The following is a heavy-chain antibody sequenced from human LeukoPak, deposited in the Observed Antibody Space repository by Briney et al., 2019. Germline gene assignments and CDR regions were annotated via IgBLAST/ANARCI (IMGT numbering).Heavy chain of an antibody. Sequence: RASVKVSCKASGGTFSSYAISWVRQAPGQGLEWMGGIIPIFGTANYAQKFQGRVTITADESTSTAYMELSSLRSEDTAVYYCASGSTVLRYFDDWGQGTLVTVSS. CDR3: ASGSTVLRYFDD. D-gene: IGHD3-9*01. J-gene: IGHJ4*02. CDR2: IIPIFGTA. CDR1: GGTFSSYA. V-gene: IGHV1-69*13.